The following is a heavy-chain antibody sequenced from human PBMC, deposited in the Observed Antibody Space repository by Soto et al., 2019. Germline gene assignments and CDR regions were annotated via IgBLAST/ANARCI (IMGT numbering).Heavy chain of an antibody. D-gene: IGHD2-15*01. CDR2: ISAYNGNT. CDR1: GYTFTSYG. CDR3: ARDRCSGGSCYSYYYYGMDV. V-gene: IGHV1-18*04. Sequence: GASVKVSCKASGYTFTSYGISWVRQAPGQGLEWMGWISAYNGNTNYAQKLQGRVTMTTDTSTSTAYMELSSLRSDDTAVYYCARDRCSGGSCYSYYYYGMDVWGQGTTVTVS. J-gene: IGHJ6*02.